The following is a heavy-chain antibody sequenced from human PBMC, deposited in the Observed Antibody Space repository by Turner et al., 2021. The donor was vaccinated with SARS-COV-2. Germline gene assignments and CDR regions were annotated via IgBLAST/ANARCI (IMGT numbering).Heavy chain of an antibody. CDR1: GFTFDQYA. CDR2: ISWNSGSI. Sequence: EVQLVESGGGLVQPGRSLRLSWSACGFTFDQYAMHWVGQAPGKGREWDSGISWNSGSIGYADSVKGRFTISRDNAKNSLYLQMNSLRSEDTALYYCAKDRWYNWNYFDYWGQGTLVTVSS. D-gene: IGHD1-20*01. J-gene: IGHJ4*02. CDR3: AKDRWYNWNYFDY. V-gene: IGHV3-9*01.